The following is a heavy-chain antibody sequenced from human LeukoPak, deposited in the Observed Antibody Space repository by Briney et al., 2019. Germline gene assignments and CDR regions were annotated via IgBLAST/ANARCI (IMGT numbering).Heavy chain of an antibody. D-gene: IGHD2-15*01. Sequence: GGSLRLSCAASGFTFSSYSMNWVRQAPGKGLEWVSSISSSSSYIYYADSVKGRFTISRDNAKNSLYLQMNSLRAEDTAVYYCARDRMVVAALYYYYYMDVWGKGTTVTVSS. CDR1: GFTFSSYS. J-gene: IGHJ6*03. V-gene: IGHV3-21*01. CDR3: ARDRMVVAALYYYYYMDV. CDR2: ISSSSSYI.